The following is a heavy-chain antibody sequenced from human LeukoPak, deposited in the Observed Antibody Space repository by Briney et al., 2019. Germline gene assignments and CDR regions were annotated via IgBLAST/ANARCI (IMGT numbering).Heavy chain of an antibody. CDR3: ARVSPPGRTRLLDY. V-gene: IGHV4-59*01. CDR1: GGSINNYY. J-gene: IGHJ4*02. CDR2: IYSSGTT. Sequence: SETLSLTCTVSGGSINNYYWNWIRQPPGKGLEWIGFIYSSGTTNYNPSRKSRLSFSIDTSKDQFSLKLTPITAADTAVYYCARVSPPGRTRLLDYWGQGTLVTVSS. D-gene: IGHD1-14*01.